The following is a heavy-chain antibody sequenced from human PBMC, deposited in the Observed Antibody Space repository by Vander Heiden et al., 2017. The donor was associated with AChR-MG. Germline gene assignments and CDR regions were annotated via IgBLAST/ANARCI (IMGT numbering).Heavy chain of an antibody. V-gene: IGHV4-59*01. J-gene: IGHJ6*03. CDR2: IYYSGST. Sequence: QVQLQESGPGLVKPSETLSLTCTVSGGSISSYSWSWIRQPPGKGLEWIGYIYYSGSTNYNPSLKSRVTISVDTSKNQFSLKLSSVTAADTAVYYCARETIAVAADYYYYYMDVWGKGTTVTVSS. CDR1: GGSISSYS. CDR3: ARETIAVAADYYYYYMDV. D-gene: IGHD6-19*01.